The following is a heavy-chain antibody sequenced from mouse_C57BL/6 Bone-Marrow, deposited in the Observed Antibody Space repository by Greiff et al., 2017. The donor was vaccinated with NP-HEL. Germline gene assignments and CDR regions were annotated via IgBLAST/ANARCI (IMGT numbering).Heavy chain of an antibody. CDR3: AQRVGYGYDDYAMDY. J-gene: IGHJ4*01. V-gene: IGHV14-3*01. D-gene: IGHD2-2*01. Sequence: VHVKQSVAELVRPGASVKLSCTASGFNIKNTYMHWVKQRPEQGLEWIGRIDPANGNTKYAPKFQGKATITADTSSNTAYLQLSSLTSEDTAIYYCAQRVGYGYDDYAMDYWGQGTSVTVSS. CDR1: GFNIKNTY. CDR2: IDPANGNT.